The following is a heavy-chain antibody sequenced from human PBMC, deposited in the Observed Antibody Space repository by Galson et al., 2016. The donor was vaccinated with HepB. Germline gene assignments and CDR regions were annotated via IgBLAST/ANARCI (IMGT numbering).Heavy chain of an antibody. CDR2: IYFTGST. CDR3: ARGPLIRTYSYFGMDV. Sequence: TLSLTCTVSGGSISSGGYYWSWIRQHPGTGLEWIGYIYFTGSTYYNPSLKSRVSITVDTSNNQFSLKLKSVTAADTAVYYCARGPLIRTYSYFGMDVRGQGTTVTVSS. V-gene: IGHV4-31*03. D-gene: IGHD2-8*01. J-gene: IGHJ6*02. CDR1: GGSISSGGYY.